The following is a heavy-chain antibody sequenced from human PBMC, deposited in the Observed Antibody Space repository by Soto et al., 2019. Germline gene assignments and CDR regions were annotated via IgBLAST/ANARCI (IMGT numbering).Heavy chain of an antibody. CDR1: GFTFSNHG. CDR2: IWYDGSTR. J-gene: IGHJ5*02. CDR3: ARVRKSSGWYADL. Sequence: GGSLRLSCAGSGFTFSNHGMYWVRQAPGKGLEWVAVIWYDGSTRYYADSVKGRFTISRDNSKNTLYLQMNSLRVEDTAAYHCARVRKSSGWYADLWGQGTPVTVSS. V-gene: IGHV3-33*07. D-gene: IGHD6-19*01.